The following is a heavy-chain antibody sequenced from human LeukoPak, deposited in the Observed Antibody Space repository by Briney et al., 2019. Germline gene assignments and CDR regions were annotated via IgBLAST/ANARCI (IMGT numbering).Heavy chain of an antibody. Sequence: SETLSLTCTVSGGSISSSNYYWGWIGQPPGKGLTGVGTISYSGSTYYNSSLKSRVTISVDTSKNHFSLKVSSVTATDTAMYYCARHGALCTGGSCTRFDPWGQGTLVTVSS. D-gene: IGHD2-15*01. CDR2: ISYSGST. V-gene: IGHV4-39*01. CDR3: ARHGALCTGGSCTRFDP. CDR1: GGSISSSNYY. J-gene: IGHJ5*02.